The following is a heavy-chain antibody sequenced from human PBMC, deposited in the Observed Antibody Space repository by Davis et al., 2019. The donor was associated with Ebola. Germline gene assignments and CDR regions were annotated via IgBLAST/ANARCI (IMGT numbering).Heavy chain of an antibody. CDR2: STESEADI. CDR1: GLDISSSV. V-gene: IGHV3-23*01. J-gene: IGHJ4*02. D-gene: IGHD3-10*01. CDR3: ARDPRGISASWSDY. Sequence: GESLKISCAASGLDISSSVLYWVRQAPGKGLEWVSASTESEADITYADSVKGRFTVSRDNSMNTVYLQCNSLRVEDTAVYYCARDPRGISASWSDYWGQGTLVSVSS.